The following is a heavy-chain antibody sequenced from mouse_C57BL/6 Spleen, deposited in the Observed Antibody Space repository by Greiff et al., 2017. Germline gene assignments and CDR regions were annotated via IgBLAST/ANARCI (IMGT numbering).Heavy chain of an antibody. CDR2: IHPNSGST. J-gene: IGHJ4*01. V-gene: IGHV1-64*01. D-gene: IGHD2-4*01. CDR1: GYTFTSYW. Sequence: QVQLQQPGAELVKPGASVKLSCKASGYTFTSYWMHWVKQRPGQGLEWIGMIHPNSGSTNYNEKFKSKATLTVDKSSSTAYMQLSSLTSEDSAVYYCARVGDYVFMDYWGQGTSVTVSS. CDR3: ARVGDYVFMDY.